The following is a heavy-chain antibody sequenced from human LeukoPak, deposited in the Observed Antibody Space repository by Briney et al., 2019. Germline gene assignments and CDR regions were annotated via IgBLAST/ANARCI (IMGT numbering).Heavy chain of an antibody. CDR2: INHSGST. CDR3: ARTWYYYYYYMDV. J-gene: IGHJ6*03. Sequence: SGTLPLTCAVSGGSISSSNWWSWVRQPPGKGLEWIGEINHSGSTNYNPSLKSRVTISVDTSKNQFSLKLSSVTAADTAVYYCARTWYYYYYYMDVWGKGTTVTISS. CDR1: GGSISSSNW. V-gene: IGHV4-4*02.